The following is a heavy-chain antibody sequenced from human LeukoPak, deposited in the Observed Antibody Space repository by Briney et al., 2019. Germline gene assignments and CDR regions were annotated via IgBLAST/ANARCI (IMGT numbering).Heavy chain of an antibody. Sequence: GGSLRLSCAASGFTFSSYAMSWVRQAPGKGLEWVANIKQDGSDKYYVDSVKGRFTISRDNAKNSLYLQMNSLRAEDTAVYYCARDEAAVPGGDSWGQGTLVTVSS. J-gene: IGHJ4*02. CDR2: IKQDGSDK. V-gene: IGHV3-7*04. CDR1: GFTFSSYA. CDR3: ARDEAAVPGGDS. D-gene: IGHD6-25*01.